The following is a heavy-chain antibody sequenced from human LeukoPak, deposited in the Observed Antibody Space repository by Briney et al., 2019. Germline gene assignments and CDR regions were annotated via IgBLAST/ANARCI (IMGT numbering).Heavy chain of an antibody. CDR1: GGSFSGYY. J-gene: IGHJ4*02. D-gene: IGHD6-6*01. Sequence: SETLSLTCAVYGGSFSGYYWSWIRQPPGKGLEWIGEINHSGSTNYNPSLKSRVTISVDTSKNQFSLKLSSVTAADTAVYYCASGNSSSLSGYFDYWGQGTLVTVSS. CDR2: INHSGST. CDR3: ASGNSSSLSGYFDY. V-gene: IGHV4-34*01.